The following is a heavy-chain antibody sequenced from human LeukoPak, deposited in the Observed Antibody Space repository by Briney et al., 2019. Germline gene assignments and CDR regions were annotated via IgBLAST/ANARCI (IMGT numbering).Heavy chain of an antibody. Sequence: PSETLSLTCTVSGGSINNYYWSWIRQPPGKGLEWIGYISYSGSTDYNPSLKSRVTMSVDTSKNQFSLKLKSVTPADTAICYCTRDRRDGYNYVDVWGQGTLVTVSS. V-gene: IGHV4-59*01. CDR1: GGSINNYY. CDR2: ISYSGST. J-gene: IGHJ4*02. CDR3: TRDRRDGYNYVDV. D-gene: IGHD5-24*01.